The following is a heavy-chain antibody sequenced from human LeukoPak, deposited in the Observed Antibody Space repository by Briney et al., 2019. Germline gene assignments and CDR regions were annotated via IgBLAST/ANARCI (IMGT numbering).Heavy chain of an antibody. CDR2: ISSSGSTI. D-gene: IGHD5-18*01. CDR1: GFTFSTYT. J-gene: IGHJ4*02. Sequence: GGSLRLSCAASGFTFSTYTMSWIRQAPGKGLEWVSYISSSGSTIYYADSVKGRFTISRDNAKNSLYLQMNSLRAEDTAVYYCASLRGYSYGLIYWGQGTLVTVSS. CDR3: ASLRGYSYGLIY. V-gene: IGHV3-11*04.